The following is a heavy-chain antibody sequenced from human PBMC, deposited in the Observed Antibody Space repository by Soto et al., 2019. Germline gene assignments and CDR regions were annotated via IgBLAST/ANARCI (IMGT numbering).Heavy chain of an antibody. CDR1: GYTLTSYA. J-gene: IGHJ6*03. CDR3: AREVLGYYYYMDV. Sequence: ASVKVSCKDSGYTLTSYAMHWVRQAPGQRLEWMGWINAGNGNTKYSQKFQGRVTITRDTSASTAYMELSSLRSEDTAVYYCAREVLGYYYYMDVWGKGTTVTVSS. D-gene: IGHD7-27*01. V-gene: IGHV1-3*01. CDR2: INAGNGNT.